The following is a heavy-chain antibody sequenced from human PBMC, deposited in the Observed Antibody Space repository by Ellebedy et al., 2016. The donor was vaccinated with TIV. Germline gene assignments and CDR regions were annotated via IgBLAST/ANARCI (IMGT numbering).Heavy chain of an antibody. CDR3: ARTGNDY. Sequence: GESLKISCAASRFTLSDYATNWVRQAPGKGLEWVSSISSSGTYIFYADSVKGRFTISRDNARNSLYLQMNSLRGEDTAVYYCARTGNDYWGQGTLVTVSS. D-gene: IGHD1-14*01. J-gene: IGHJ4*02. CDR2: ISSSGTYI. CDR1: RFTLSDYA. V-gene: IGHV3-21*01.